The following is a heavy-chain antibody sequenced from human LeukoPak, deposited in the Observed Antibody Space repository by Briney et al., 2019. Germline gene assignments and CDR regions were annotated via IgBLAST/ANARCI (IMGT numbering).Heavy chain of an antibody. D-gene: IGHD6-13*01. Sequence: SETLSLTCTVSGGSVSSGSYYWSRIRQPPGKGVEWIGYIHYSGSTNYNPSLKSRVTISVDTSKNQFSLKLSSVAAADTAVYYCATLEDSTYYFDYWGQGILVTVSS. J-gene: IGHJ4*02. CDR3: ATLEDSTYYFDY. CDR1: GGSVSSGSYY. V-gene: IGHV4-61*01. CDR2: IHYSGST.